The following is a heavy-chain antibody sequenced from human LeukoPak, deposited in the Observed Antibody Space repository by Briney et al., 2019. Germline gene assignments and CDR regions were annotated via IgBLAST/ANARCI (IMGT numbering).Heavy chain of an antibody. V-gene: IGHV2-70*11. CDR2: IDWDDDK. CDR3: ARSIVGASNFDY. J-gene: IGHJ4*02. D-gene: IGHD1-26*01. Sequence: SGPTLVNPTQTLTLTCTFSGFSLSTSGMCVSWIRQPPGKALEWLARIDWDDDKYYSTSLKTRLTISKDTSKNQVVLTMTNMDPGDTATYYCARSIVGASNFDYWGQGTLVTVSS. CDR1: GFSLSTSGMC.